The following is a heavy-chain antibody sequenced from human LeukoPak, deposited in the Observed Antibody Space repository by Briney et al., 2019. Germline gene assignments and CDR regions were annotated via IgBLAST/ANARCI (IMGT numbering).Heavy chain of an antibody. V-gene: IGHV3-21*01. Sequence: GGSLRLSCAASGFTFSSYSMNWVRQAPGKGLEWASSISSSSSYIYYADSVKGRFTISRDNAKNSLYLQMNSLRAEDTAMYYCARDWGDIVVVPAAVPLSGAFDIWGQGTMVTVSS. CDR3: ARDWGDIVVVPAAVPLSGAFDI. CDR1: GFTFSSYS. J-gene: IGHJ3*02. D-gene: IGHD2-2*02. CDR2: ISSSSSYI.